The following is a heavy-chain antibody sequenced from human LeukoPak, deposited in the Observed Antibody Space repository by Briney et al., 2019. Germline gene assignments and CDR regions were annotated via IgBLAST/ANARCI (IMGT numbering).Heavy chain of an antibody. Sequence: GGSLRLSCAASGFTFSSYAMSWVRQAPGKGLEWVSAISGSGGSTYYAGSVKGRFTISRDNSKNTLYLQMNSLRAEDTAVYYCAYQWLVSYDCWGQGTLVTVSS. CDR3: AYQWLVSYDC. CDR2: ISGSGGST. J-gene: IGHJ4*02. CDR1: GFTFSSYA. V-gene: IGHV3-23*01. D-gene: IGHD6-19*01.